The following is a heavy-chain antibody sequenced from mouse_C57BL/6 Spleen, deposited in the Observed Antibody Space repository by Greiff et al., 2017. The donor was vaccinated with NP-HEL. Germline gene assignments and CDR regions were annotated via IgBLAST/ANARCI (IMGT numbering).Heavy chain of an antibody. CDR2: ISDGGSYT. CDR3: ARDSTTVVAYYAMDY. V-gene: IGHV5-4*01. J-gene: IGHJ4*01. CDR1: GFTFSSYA. D-gene: IGHD1-1*01. Sequence: EVMLVESGGGLVKPGGSLKLSCAASGFTFSSYAMSWVRQTPEKRLEWVATISDGGSYTYYPDNVKGRFTISRDNAKNNLYLQKSHLKSEDTAMYYCARDSTTVVAYYAMDYWGQGTSVTVSS.